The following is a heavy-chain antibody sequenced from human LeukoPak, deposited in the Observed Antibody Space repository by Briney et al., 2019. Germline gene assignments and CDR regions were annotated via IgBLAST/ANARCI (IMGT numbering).Heavy chain of an antibody. J-gene: IGHJ5*02. CDR1: GGSISSSSYF. CDR2: FYYGGST. D-gene: IGHD5-24*01. CDR3: ARCPRGSPDNYPNIWFDP. V-gene: IGHV4-39*01. Sequence: PSETLSLTCTVSGGSISSSSYFWGWIRQPPGKGLEWIGSFYYGGSTYYNPSLNSRVTISLDTSKNQFSLKLSSVTAADTAVYYCARCPRGSPDNYPNIWFDPWGQGTLVTVSS.